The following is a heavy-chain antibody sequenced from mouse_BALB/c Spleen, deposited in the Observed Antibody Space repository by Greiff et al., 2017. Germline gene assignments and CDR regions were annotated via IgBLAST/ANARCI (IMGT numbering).Heavy chain of an antibody. Sequence: EVNLVESGGGLVKPGGSLKLSCAASGFTFSSYAMSWVRQTPEKRLEWVATISSGGSYTYYPDSVKGRFTISRDNAKNTLYLQMSSLRSEDTAMYYCAREKTTATAMDYWGQGTSVTVSS. D-gene: IGHD1-2*01. J-gene: IGHJ4*01. CDR3: AREKTTATAMDY. CDR2: ISSGGSYT. V-gene: IGHV5-9-3*01. CDR1: GFTFSSYA.